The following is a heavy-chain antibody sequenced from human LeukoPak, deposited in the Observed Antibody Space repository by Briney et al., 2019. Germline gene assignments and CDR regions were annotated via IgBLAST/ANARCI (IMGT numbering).Heavy chain of an antibody. CDR3: ARHEQRFGDFFGFDY. D-gene: IGHD3-10*01. Sequence: SETLSLTCTVSGGSISSYYWSWIRQPPGKGLEWIGYIYYSGSTNYNPSLKSRVTISVDTSKNQFSLKLSSVTAADTAVYYCARHEQRFGDFFGFDYWGQGTLVTVSS. CDR2: IYYSGST. CDR1: GGSISSYY. V-gene: IGHV4-59*08. J-gene: IGHJ4*02.